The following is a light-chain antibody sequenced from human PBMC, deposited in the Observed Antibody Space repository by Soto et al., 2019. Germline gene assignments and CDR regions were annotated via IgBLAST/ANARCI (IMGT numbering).Light chain of an antibody. Sequence: QSVLTQPASVSGSPGQSITISCTGTGSDVGGYNYVSWYQHHPGKAPKLMIYEVSNRSSGVSNRFSGSKSGNTASLTISGLQAEDEADYYCSSYTSSGTLVFGTGTKVTVL. J-gene: IGLJ1*01. CDR3: SSYTSSGTLV. CDR1: GSDVGGYNY. V-gene: IGLV2-14*01. CDR2: EVS.